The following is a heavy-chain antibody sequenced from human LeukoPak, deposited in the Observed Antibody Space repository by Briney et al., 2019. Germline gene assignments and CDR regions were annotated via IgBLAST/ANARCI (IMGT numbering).Heavy chain of an antibody. CDR1: GAIFTTYA. V-gene: IGHV1-69*05. CDR2: FILIFGTA. D-gene: IGHD6-13*01. Sequence: SGEVSCTPSGAIFTTYAIIWGPESPGHRLGWLGGFILIFGTANYAQKFQGRVTITTEESTSTAYMELRSLRSEDTAVYYCARDLGIAAAGPSYYGMDVWGQGTTVTVSS. J-gene: IGHJ6*02. CDR3: ARDLGIAAAGPSYYGMDV.